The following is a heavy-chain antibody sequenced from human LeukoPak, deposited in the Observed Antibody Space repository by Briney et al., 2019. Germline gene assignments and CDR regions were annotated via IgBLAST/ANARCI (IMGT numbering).Heavy chain of an antibody. Sequence: SETLSLTCTVSGGSISSYYWNWIRQPPGKGLEWIGYINYIRTTDYNPSLKSRVTISLDTSKNRFSLKLSSVTAADTPMYYCARSYSSSDHYYYYGMDVWGQGTTVTVSS. J-gene: IGHJ6*02. V-gene: IGHV4-59*08. D-gene: IGHD6-13*01. CDR1: GGSISSYY. CDR3: ARSYSSSDHYYYYGMDV. CDR2: INYIRTT.